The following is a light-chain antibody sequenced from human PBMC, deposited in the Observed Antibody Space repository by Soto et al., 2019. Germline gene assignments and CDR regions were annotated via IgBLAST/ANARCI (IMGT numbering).Light chain of an antibody. J-gene: IGLJ3*02. CDR3: SSYTSSSTWV. CDR1: SADIGFYDY. V-gene: IGLV2-14*01. Sequence: QSALTQPASVSGSPGQSITISCTGTSADIGFYDYVSWYQQYPGKAPNLLIYGVTYRPSGVSDRFSGSKSGNTASLIISGLQAEDEADYYCSSYTSSSTWVFGGGTKLTVL. CDR2: GVT.